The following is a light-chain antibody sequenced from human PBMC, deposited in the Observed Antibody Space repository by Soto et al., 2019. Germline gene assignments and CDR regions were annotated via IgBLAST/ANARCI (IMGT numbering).Light chain of an antibody. CDR2: VAS. J-gene: IGKJ1*01. CDR1: QSISSSY. Sequence: DIQMTQSPSSLSASVGDRVTITCRASQSISSSYLNWYQQKPGKAPNLLIYVASRLQSGVTSRFSGSGSGTDFTLTISNLQPEDSATYYYQQTYSTPTRTLVQGTKVEIK. V-gene: IGKV1-39*01. CDR3: QQTYSTPTRT.